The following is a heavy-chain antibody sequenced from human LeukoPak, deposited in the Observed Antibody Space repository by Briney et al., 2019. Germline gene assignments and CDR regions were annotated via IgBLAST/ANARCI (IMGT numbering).Heavy chain of an antibody. CDR1: GFTFSNYG. CDR2: ISYDGSNK. D-gene: IGHD3-10*01. CDR3: ARDPAAGITLFDY. Sequence: GGSLRLSCAASGFTFSNYGMHWVRQAPGKGLEWVAVISYDGSNKYYADSVKGRFTISRDNSKNTLYLQMNSLRAEDTAVYYCARDPAAGITLFDYWGQGTLVTVSS. V-gene: IGHV3-33*05. J-gene: IGHJ4*02.